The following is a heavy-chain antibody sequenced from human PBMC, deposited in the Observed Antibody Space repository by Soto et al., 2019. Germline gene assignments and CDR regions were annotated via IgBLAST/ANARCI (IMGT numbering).Heavy chain of an antibody. CDR2: IAASGSTT. CDR3: ARGPSRYGLDV. J-gene: IGHJ6*02. CDR1: GFTFNNYV. Sequence: GGSLRLSCAVSGFTFNNYVMSWVRQAPGKGLEWVSGIAASGSTTYYADSVKGRFTISRDNSKKTLSLEVNSLRAEDTAVYYCARGPSRYGLDVWGQGTTVTVSS. V-gene: IGHV3-23*01.